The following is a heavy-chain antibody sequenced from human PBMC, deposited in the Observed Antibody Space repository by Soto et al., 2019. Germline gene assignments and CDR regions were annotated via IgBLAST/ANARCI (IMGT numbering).Heavy chain of an antibody. CDR2: IYYSGST. CDR1: GGSISSYY. Sequence: QVQLQESGPGLVKPSETLSLTCTVSGGSISSYYWSWIRQPPGKGLEWIGYIYYSGSTNYNPSLKSRVTISVDTSKNQFSLKLSSVTAADTAVYYCARDASDSSSWFTDRGTNHYYYYMDVWGKGTTVTVSS. D-gene: IGHD6-13*01. CDR3: ARDASDSSSWFTDRGTNHYYYYMDV. V-gene: IGHV4-59*01. J-gene: IGHJ6*03.